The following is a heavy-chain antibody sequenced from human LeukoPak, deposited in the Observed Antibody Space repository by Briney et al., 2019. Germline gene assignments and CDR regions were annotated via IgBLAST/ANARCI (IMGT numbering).Heavy chain of an antibody. J-gene: IGHJ4*02. CDR2: ISGTGGNT. V-gene: IGHV3-23*01. Sequence: GGSLRLSCAASGFKFGSYAMTWVRQAPGKGLEWVSAISGTGGNTFYADIVQGRFSISRDNAKKTLYLQMNSLSADDTAIYYCARGPYKYDSSGCFDYWGQGTLVTVSS. CDR3: ARGPYKYDSSGCFDY. D-gene: IGHD3-22*01. CDR1: GFKFGSYA.